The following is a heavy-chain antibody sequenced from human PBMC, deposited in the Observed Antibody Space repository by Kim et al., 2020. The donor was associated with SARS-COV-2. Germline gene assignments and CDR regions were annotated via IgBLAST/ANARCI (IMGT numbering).Heavy chain of an antibody. V-gene: IGHV5-10-1*01. J-gene: IGHJ5*02. CDR3: ARRARRLRYFDPAVWFDP. D-gene: IGHD3-9*01. Sequence: GESLKISCKGSGYSFTSYWISWVRQMPGKGLEWMGRIDPSDSYTNYSPSFQGHVTISADKSISTAYLQWSSLKASDTAMYYCARRARRLRYFDPAVWFDPWGQGTLVTVSS. CDR1: GYSFTSYW. CDR2: IDPSDSYT.